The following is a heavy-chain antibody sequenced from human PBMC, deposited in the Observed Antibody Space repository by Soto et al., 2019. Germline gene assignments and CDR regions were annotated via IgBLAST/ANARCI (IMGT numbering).Heavy chain of an antibody. CDR1: GVTFSSYA. CDR2: IIPIVGTA. Sequence: SVKVCCESAGVTFSSYALSWVRQAPGQGLEWMGGIIPIVGTANYAQKFQGRVTITADESTSTAYMELSSLRSEDTAVYYCARGYYDSSGYYPSPYPFSRSYFDYWGQGTLVTVSS. J-gene: IGHJ4*02. CDR3: ARGYYDSSGYYPSPYPFSRSYFDY. D-gene: IGHD3-22*01. V-gene: IGHV1-69*13.